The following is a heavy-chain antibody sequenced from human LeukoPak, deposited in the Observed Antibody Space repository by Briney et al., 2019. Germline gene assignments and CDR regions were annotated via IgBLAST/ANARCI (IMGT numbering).Heavy chain of an antibody. J-gene: IGHJ4*02. V-gene: IGHV3-30*02. D-gene: IGHD6-19*01. Sequence: GGSLRLSCAASGFTFSSCGMHWVRQAPGKGLEWVAFIRYDGSNKYYADSVKGRFTISRDNSKNTLYLQMNSLRAEDTAVYYCAKGTDSSGWYGERLVYYFDYWGQGTLVTVSS. CDR1: GFTFSSCG. CDR3: AKGTDSSGWYGERLVYYFDY. CDR2: IRYDGSNK.